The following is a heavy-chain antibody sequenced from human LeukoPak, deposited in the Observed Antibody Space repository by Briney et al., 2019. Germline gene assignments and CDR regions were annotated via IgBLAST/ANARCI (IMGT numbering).Heavy chain of an antibody. Sequence: SETLSLTCTVSGGSFNYKYWAWIRQPPGKGLEWIGYVYSTGGAKYTPSLKSRLTISVDASSNQFSLKLTSVTAADTAFYYCVRQTYGSGSDHRVSWFDPWGQGTLVTVSS. V-gene: IGHV4-59*08. CDR3: VRQTYGSGSDHRVSWFDP. J-gene: IGHJ5*02. CDR2: VYSTGGA. D-gene: IGHD3-10*01. CDR1: GGSFNYKY.